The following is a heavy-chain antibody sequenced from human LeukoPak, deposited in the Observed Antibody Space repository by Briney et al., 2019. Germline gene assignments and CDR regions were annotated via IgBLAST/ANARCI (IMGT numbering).Heavy chain of an antibody. Sequence: SVKVSCKASGYTFTSYGISWVRQAPGQGLEWMGRIILILGIANYAQKFQGRVTITADKSTSTAYMELSSLRSEDTAVYYCARDTMVRGVSRYYGMDVWGQGTTVTVSS. D-gene: IGHD3-10*01. CDR2: IILILGIA. J-gene: IGHJ6*02. CDR3: ARDTMVRGVSRYYGMDV. CDR1: GYTFTSYG. V-gene: IGHV1-69*04.